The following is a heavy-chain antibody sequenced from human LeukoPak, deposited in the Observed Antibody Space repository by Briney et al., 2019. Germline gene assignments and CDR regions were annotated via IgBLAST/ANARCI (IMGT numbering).Heavy chain of an antibody. CDR1: GGSISSGGYY. D-gene: IGHD3-10*01. CDR3: ARVPSPRLLWFGELPGYYFDY. J-gene: IGHJ4*02. CDR2: XXXXGST. V-gene: IGHV4-31*03. Sequence: KASETLSLTCTVSGGSISSGGYYWSWIRQHPGXXXXXXXXXXXXGSTYYNPSLKSRVTISVDTSKNQFSLKLSSVTAADTAVYYCARVPSPRLLWFGELPGYYFDYWGQGTLVTVSS.